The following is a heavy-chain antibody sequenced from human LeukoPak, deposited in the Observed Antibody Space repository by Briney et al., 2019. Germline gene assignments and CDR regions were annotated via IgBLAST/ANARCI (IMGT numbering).Heavy chain of an antibody. CDR1: GGSISYYY. CDR3: ARGGGWTGARKDFGY. D-gene: IGHD3/OR15-3a*01. CDR2: IYYSGST. Sequence: SETLSLTCTVSGGSISYYYWSWIRQPPGKGLEWIGYIYYSGSTNYNPSLRSRATISVDTSKNQFSLKLTSVTAADTAVYYCARGGGWTGARKDFGYWGQGTLVTVSS. V-gene: IGHV4-59*01. J-gene: IGHJ4*02.